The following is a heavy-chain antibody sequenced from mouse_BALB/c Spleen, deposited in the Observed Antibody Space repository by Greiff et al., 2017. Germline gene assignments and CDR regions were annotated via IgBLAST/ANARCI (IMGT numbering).Heavy chain of an antibody. J-gene: IGHJ3*01. CDR1: GFSLTSYG. Sequence: QVQLKESGPGLVAPSQSLSITCTVSGFSLTSYGVHWVRQPPGKGLEWLGVIWAGGSTNYNSALMSRLSISKDNSKSQVFLKMNSLQTDDTAMYYCARVPGFAYWGQGTLVTVSA. CDR3: ARVPGFAY. V-gene: IGHV2-9*02. CDR2: IWAGGST.